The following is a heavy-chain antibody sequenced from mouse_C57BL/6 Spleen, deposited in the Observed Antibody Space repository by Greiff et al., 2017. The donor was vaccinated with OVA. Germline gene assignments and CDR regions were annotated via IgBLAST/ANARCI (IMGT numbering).Heavy chain of an antibody. CDR3: ARDYYGSSYEGFAY. V-gene: IGHV5-17*01. CDR1: GFTFSDYG. CDR2: ISSGSSTI. Sequence: EVQGVESGGGLVKPGGSLKLSCAASGFTFSDYGMHWVRQAPEKGLEWVAYISSGSSTIYYADTVKGRFTISRDNAKNTLFLQMTSLRSEDTAMYYCARDYYGSSYEGFAYWGQGTLVTVSA. D-gene: IGHD1-1*01. J-gene: IGHJ3*01.